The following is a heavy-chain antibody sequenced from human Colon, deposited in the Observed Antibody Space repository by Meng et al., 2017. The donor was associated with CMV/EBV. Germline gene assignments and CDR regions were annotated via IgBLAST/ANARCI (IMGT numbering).Heavy chain of an antibody. D-gene: IGHD3-10*01. CDR2: IYRGGRT. CDR3: ARDSLIWFGDEDSKYHYYGMDV. V-gene: IGHV3-53*01. CDR1: GFTVSSNY. Sequence: GESLKISCAASGFTVSSNYMSWVRQAPGKGLEWVSLIYRGGRTFYTDSVKGRFTISRDNSKNTVYLQMKSLRAEDSAVYYCARDSLIWFGDEDSKYHYYGMDVWGQGTTVTVSS. J-gene: IGHJ6*02.